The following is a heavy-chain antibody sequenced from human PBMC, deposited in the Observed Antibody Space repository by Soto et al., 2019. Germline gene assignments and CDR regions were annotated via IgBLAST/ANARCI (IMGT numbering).Heavy chain of an antibody. D-gene: IGHD2-2*01. CDR2: IHAGNGNT. V-gene: IGHV1-3*01. CDR1: GYTFTTYS. CDR3: ARAACSSTSCYNYYAYGMDV. Sequence: QVQLVQSGPEMKKPGASVKLSCKASGYTFTTYSMHWVRQAPGQRLEWMGWIHAGNGNTEHSQKFQGRVTITRDTSASTAYLELGSLRSEDMAVYYCARAACSSTSCYNYYAYGMDVWGQGTAVTVS. J-gene: IGHJ6*02.